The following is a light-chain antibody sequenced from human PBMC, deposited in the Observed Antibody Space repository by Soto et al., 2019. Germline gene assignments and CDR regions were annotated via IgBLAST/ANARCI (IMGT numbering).Light chain of an antibody. CDR3: CSSAPESTYV. J-gene: IGLJ1*01. CDR2: RGT. Sequence: QSVLAQPASVSGSPGQSITISCTGTSNDVGAYDSVSWYQQHPHKAPQVIIYRGTQRPSGASNRFSASTSGNAASLTISGLQADDEADYFSCSSAPESTYVCDTGTKVTVL. V-gene: IGLV2-23*01. CDR1: SNDVGAYDS.